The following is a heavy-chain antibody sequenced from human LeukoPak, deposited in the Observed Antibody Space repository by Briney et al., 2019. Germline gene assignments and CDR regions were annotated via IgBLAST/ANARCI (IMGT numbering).Heavy chain of an antibody. Sequence: SETLSLTCTVSGVSISSYYWSWIRQPPGKGLEWIGYIYYSGSTNYNPSLKSRVTISVDMSKNQFSLKLSSVTAADTAVYYCARGFGGSGWYPPFVYWGQGTLVTVSS. J-gene: IGHJ4*02. D-gene: IGHD6-19*01. CDR2: IYYSGST. V-gene: IGHV4-59*01. CDR1: GVSISSYY. CDR3: ARGFGGSGWYPPFVY.